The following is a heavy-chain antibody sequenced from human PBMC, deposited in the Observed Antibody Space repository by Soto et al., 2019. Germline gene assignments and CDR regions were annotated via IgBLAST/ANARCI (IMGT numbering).Heavy chain of an antibody. V-gene: IGHV1-18*01. CDR1: GYTFTNYG. D-gene: IGHD5-18*01. Sequence: QVHLVQSGAEVKKPGASVTVSCKASGYTFTNYGINWVRQAPGHGLEWMGWISTFNGNTKFAQRLQGRVTMTRDTYTSTVYMDLKSLRSDDTAVYFCARETGGDNYGPGGFDIWGQGTMVTVSS. J-gene: IGHJ3*02. CDR3: ARETGGDNYGPGGFDI. CDR2: ISTFNGNT.